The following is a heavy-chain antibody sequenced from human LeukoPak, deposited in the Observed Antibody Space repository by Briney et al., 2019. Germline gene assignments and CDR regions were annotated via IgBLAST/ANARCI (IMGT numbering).Heavy chain of an antibody. CDR3: AKDLSPEVRNWFDP. CDR1: GFTFDDYA. J-gene: IGHJ5*02. Sequence: GGSLRLSCAASGFTFDDYAMHWVRHAPGKGLEWVSGISWNSGSIGYADSVEGRFTISRDNAKNSLYLQMNSLRAEDTALYYCAKDLSPEVRNWFDPWGQGTLVTVSS. V-gene: IGHV3-9*01. CDR2: ISWNSGSI. D-gene: IGHD3-16*02.